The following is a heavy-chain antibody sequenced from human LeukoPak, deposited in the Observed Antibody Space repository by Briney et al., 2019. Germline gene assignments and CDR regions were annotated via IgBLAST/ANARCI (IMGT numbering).Heavy chain of an antibody. V-gene: IGHV4-34*01. CDR2: INHSGST. J-gene: IGHJ5*02. D-gene: IGHD2/OR15-2a*01. Sequence: SETLSLTCAVYGGSFSGYYWSWIRQPPGKGLEWIGEINHSGSTNYNPSLKGRVTISVDTSKNQFSLKLSSVTAADTAVYYCARGTDSTNWYDPWGQGTLVTASS. CDR3: ARGTDSTNWYDP. CDR1: GGSFSGYY.